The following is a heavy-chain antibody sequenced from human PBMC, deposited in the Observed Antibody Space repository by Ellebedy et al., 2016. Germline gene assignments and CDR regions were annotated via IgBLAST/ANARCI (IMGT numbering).Heavy chain of an antibody. J-gene: IGHJ6*02. CDR1: GGSISSYY. V-gene: IGHV4-59*01. D-gene: IGHD1-26*01. CDR2: IYYSGST. CDR3: ARDIVGGSPYGIDV. Sequence: SETLSLTCTVSGGSISSYYWSWIRQPTGKGLEWIGYIYYSGSTNYNPSLKSRVTIAVDSSKNQFSLKLTSVTAADTAVYYCARDIVGGSPYGIDVWGQGTTVTVSS.